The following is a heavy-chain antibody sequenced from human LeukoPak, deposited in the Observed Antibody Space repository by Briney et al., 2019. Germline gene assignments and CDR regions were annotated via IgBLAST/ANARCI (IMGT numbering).Heavy chain of an antibody. Sequence: GGSLRLSCAASGFTFSSYAMSWVRQAPGKGLEWVSGISGSGDNTYYADSVKGRFTISRDNSKNTLYVQVNSLGTEDTAVYYCARVTLRGVSVGNAFDIWGQGTLVAVSS. CDR1: GFTFSSYA. CDR2: ISGSGDNT. J-gene: IGHJ3*02. CDR3: ARVTLRGVSVGNAFDI. V-gene: IGHV3-23*01. D-gene: IGHD3-10*01.